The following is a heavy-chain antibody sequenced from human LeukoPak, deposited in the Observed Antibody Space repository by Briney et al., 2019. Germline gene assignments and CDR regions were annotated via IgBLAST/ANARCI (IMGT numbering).Heavy chain of an antibody. D-gene: IGHD2-15*01. CDR2: INPSGGST. CDR3: ARVNCSGGSCYSSYFDY. CDR1: GYTFTSYY. V-gene: IGHV1-46*01. Sequence: ASVKVSCKASGYTFTSYYMHWVRQAPGQGLEWMGIINPSGGSTSYAQKFQGRVTMTRDMSTSTVYMELSSLRSEDTAVYYCARVNCSGGSCYSSYFDYWGQGTLVTVSS. J-gene: IGHJ4*02.